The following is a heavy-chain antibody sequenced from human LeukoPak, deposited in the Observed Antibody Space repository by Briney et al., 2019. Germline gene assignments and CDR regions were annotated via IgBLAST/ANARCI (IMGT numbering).Heavy chain of an antibody. Sequence: GGSLRLSCAASGFTFSSYAMSWVRQAPGKGLEWVSAISGSGGSTYYADSVKGRFTISRDNSKNTLYLQMNSLRAEDTAVYYCAKGPHHLVEGLNFDYWGQGTLVTVSS. CDR1: GFTFSSYA. CDR2: ISGSGGST. J-gene: IGHJ4*02. V-gene: IGHV3-23*01. CDR3: AKGPHHLVEGLNFDY. D-gene: IGHD2-21*01.